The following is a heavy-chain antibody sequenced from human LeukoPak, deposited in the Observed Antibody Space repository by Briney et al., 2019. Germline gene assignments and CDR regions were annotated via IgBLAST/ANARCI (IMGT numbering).Heavy chain of an antibody. J-gene: IGHJ4*02. CDR2: INANTGNP. V-gene: IGHV7-4-1*02. Sequence: ASLKVSCTASGYTFTSYAMNWVRQAPGQGLEWMGWINANTGNPTYAQGFTGRFVFSLDTSVSTAYLQISSLKAEDTAVYYCARGRALPPNSFDYWGQGTLVTVSS. CDR1: GYTFTSYA. CDR3: ARGRALPPNSFDY. D-gene: IGHD2/OR15-2a*01.